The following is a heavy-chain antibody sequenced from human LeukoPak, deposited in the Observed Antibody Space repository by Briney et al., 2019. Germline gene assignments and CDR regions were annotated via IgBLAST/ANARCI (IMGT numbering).Heavy chain of an antibody. V-gene: IGHV4-59*08. CDR1: GGSISSYY. D-gene: IGHD3-10*01. J-gene: IGHJ6*02. CDR3: ARHSDLGITMVRGVKYGMDV. CDR2: IYYSGST. Sequence: PSETLSLTCTVSGGSISSYYWSWIRQPPGKGLEWIGYIYYSGSTNYNPSLKSRVTISVDTSKNQFSLKLSSVTAADTAVYYCARHSDLGITMVRGVKYGMDVWGQGTTVTVSS.